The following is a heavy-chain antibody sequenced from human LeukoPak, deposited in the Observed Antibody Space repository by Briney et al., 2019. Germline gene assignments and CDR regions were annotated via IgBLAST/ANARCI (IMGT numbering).Heavy chain of an antibody. CDR3: AVSFYGDYVGY. CDR2: INPSGGST. D-gene: IGHD4-17*01. Sequence: ASVKVSCKGSGYTFTSYYMHWVRQAPGQGLEWMGIINPSGGSTSYAQKFQGRVTMTRDTSTSTVYMELSSLRSEDTAVYYCAVSFYGDYVGYWGQGTLVTVSS. V-gene: IGHV1-46*01. J-gene: IGHJ4*02. CDR1: GYTFTSYY.